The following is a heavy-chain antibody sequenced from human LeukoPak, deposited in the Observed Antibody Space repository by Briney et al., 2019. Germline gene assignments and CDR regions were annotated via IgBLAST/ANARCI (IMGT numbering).Heavy chain of an antibody. J-gene: IGHJ6*02. CDR3: AREWFGESPYYYYGMDV. CDR2: INPNSGGT. V-gene: IGHV1-2*02. Sequence: GASVKVSCKASGYTFTGYYMHWVRQAPGQGLEWMGWINPNSGGTNYAQKFQGRVTMTRDTSISTAYMELSRLRSDDTAVYYCAREWFGESPYYYYGMDVWGHGTTVTVSS. CDR1: GYTFTGYY. D-gene: IGHD3-10*01.